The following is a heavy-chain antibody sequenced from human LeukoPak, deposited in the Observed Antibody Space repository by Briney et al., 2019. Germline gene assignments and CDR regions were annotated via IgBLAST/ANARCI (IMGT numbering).Heavy chain of an antibody. CDR2: IYYSGST. CDR1: GGSISSSSYY. J-gene: IGHJ5*02. CDR3: ARQASPRNWFDP. V-gene: IGHV4-61*05. Sequence: SETLSLTCTVSGGSISSSSYYWGWIRQPPGKGLEWIGYIYYSGSTNYNPSLKSRVTIAVDTSKNQFSLKLSSVTAADTAVYYCARQASPRNWFDPWGQGTLVTVSS.